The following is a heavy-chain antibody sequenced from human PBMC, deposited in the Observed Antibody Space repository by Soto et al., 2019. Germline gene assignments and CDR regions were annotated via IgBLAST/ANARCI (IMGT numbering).Heavy chain of an antibody. CDR2: IRPDNGNT. Sequence: ASVKVSCKASGYTFSTSGISWVRQAPGQGLEWVGWIRPDNGNTKSAQRLQGRVTLTTDTSASTAYMELRSLTSDDTAVYYCAKVRLDAFDIWGQGTMVTVSS. CDR1: GYTFSTSG. CDR3: AKVRLDAFDI. D-gene: IGHD3-16*01. V-gene: IGHV1-18*01. J-gene: IGHJ3*02.